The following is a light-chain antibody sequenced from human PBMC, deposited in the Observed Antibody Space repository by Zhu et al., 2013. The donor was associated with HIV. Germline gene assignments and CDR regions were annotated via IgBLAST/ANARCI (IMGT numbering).Light chain of an antibody. V-gene: IGKV1-39*01. CDR3: LQTYSTPPT. CDR2: AAS. J-gene: IGKJ5*01. CDR1: EPISKY. Sequence: DIQMTQSPSSLSASVGDRVTISCRATEPISKYLNWYQQKAGKPPNLLIYAASSLQRGVPSRFSGSGSGTDFTLTISSLQPEDSATYYCLQTYSTPPTFGQGPGLEIK.